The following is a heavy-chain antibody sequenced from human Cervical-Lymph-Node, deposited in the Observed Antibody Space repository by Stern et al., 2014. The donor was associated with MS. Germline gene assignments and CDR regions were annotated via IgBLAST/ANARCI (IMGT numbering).Heavy chain of an antibody. CDR1: GGSLRSGSYY. CDR3: ARGGRTGTMTYDY. J-gene: IGHJ4*02. D-gene: IGHD1-1*01. Sequence: QLQLQESGPGLVKPSQTLSLTCTVSGGSLRSGSYYWSWIRQPAGKGLEWIGRIYTSGRTNYKPSLKSRVTISVDTSKNPFSLRLSSVTAADTAVYYCARGGRTGTMTYDYWGQGNLVTVSS. V-gene: IGHV4-61*02. CDR2: IYTSGRT.